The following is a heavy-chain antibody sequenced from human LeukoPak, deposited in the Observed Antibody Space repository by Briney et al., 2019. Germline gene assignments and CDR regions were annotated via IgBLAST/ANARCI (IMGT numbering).Heavy chain of an antibody. D-gene: IGHD3-22*01. Sequence: SETLSLTCTVSGGSISSYYWSWIRQPPGKGLEWIGYIYYSGSTNYNPSLKSRVTISVDTSKNQFSLKLSSVTAADTAVYYCARLVNYGYSDYWGQGTLVTVSS. V-gene: IGHV4-59*01. CDR2: IYYSGST. CDR1: GGSISSYY. CDR3: ARLVNYGYSDY. J-gene: IGHJ4*02.